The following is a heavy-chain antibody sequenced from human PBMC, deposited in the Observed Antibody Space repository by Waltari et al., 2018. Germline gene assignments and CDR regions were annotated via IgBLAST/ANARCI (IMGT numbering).Heavy chain of an antibody. CDR1: GGSISSGGYS. D-gene: IGHD3-10*01. V-gene: IGHV4-31*03. Sequence: QVQLQESGPGLVKPSQTLSLTCTVSGGSISSGGYSWCWIRHDTGKGREWIGYNSYSRDTYHKLSLKGRVTRSVGTSKNRFSLKLGTVTAAETAVDYCAGGDRGVIINRAFDIWGQGTMVTVSS. CDR3: AGGDRGVIINRAFDI. J-gene: IGHJ3*02. CDR2: NSYSRDT.